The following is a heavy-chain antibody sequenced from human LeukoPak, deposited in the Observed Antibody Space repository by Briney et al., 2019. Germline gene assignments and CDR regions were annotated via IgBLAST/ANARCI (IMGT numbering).Heavy chain of an antibody. V-gene: IGHV1-18*01. CDR2: ISAYNGNT. J-gene: IGHJ4*02. D-gene: IGHD3-10*01. CDR3: ARAEGFITMVRGVVRGVPDY. CDR1: GYTFTSYG. Sequence: EASVKVSCKASGYTFTSYGISWVRQAPGQGLEWMGWISAYNGNTNYAQKLQGRVTMTTDTSTSTAYMELRSLRSDDTAVYYCARAEGFITMVRGVVRGVPDYWGQGTLVTVSS.